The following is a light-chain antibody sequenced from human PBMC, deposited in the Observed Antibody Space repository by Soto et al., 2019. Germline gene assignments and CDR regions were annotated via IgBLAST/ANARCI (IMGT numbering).Light chain of an antibody. CDR1: HGVGSF. Sequence: EIVLTQSPATLSLSPGERATLSCRASHGVGSFLAWYQQKPGQAPRLLIYDASNRATGIPARFSGSGPGTDFTLTISSLEPDDFAVYYCQQRSSWPLTFGGGTKVEIK. V-gene: IGKV3D-11*01. CDR2: DAS. CDR3: QQRSSWPLT. J-gene: IGKJ4*01.